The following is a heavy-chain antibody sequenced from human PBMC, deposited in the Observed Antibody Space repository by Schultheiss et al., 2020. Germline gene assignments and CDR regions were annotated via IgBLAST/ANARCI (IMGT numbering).Heavy chain of an antibody. V-gene: IGHV3-30-3*01. CDR1: GFTFSSYA. CDR2: ISYDGSNK. J-gene: IGHJ3*02. Sequence: GESLKISCAASGFTFSSYAMHWVRQAPGKGLEWVAVISYDGSNKYYADSVKGRFTISRDNSKNTLYLQMNSLRAEDTAVYYCARVSDSSGYYYGFYFDIWGQGTMVTVSS. CDR3: ARVSDSSGYYYGFYFDI. D-gene: IGHD3-22*01.